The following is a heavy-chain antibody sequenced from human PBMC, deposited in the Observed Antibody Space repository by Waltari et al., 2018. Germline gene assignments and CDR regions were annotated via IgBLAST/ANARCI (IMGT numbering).Heavy chain of an antibody. V-gene: IGHV4-39*01. CDR2: MYYSGST. J-gene: IGHJ4*02. D-gene: IGHD2-15*01. CDR1: GDSISSSSYY. Sequence: QLQLQESGPGLVKASETPSLTCTVSGDSISSSSYYWGWVRQPPGKGLEWIGNMYYSGSTYYNPSLKSRVTISGDTSKSQFSLKLSAVTAADTSMYYCVRHARTTSGGKHFDHWGQGMLVTVSP. CDR3: VRHARTTSGGKHFDH.